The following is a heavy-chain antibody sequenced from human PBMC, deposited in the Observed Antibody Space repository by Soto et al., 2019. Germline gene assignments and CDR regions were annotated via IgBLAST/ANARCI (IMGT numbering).Heavy chain of an antibody. D-gene: IGHD2-15*01. Sequence: GGSLRLSCAASGFTFSNAWMNWVRQAPGKGLEWVGRIKSKTDGGTTDYAAPVKGRFTISRDDSKNTLYLQMNSLKTEDTAVYYCTTGHCSGGSCYSGYFDYWGQGTLVTVSS. CDR1: GFTFSNAW. J-gene: IGHJ4*02. V-gene: IGHV3-15*07. CDR2: IKSKTDGGTT. CDR3: TTGHCSGGSCYSGYFDY.